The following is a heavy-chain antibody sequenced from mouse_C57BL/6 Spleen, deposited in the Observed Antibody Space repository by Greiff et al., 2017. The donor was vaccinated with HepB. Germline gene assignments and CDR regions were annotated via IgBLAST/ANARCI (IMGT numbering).Heavy chain of an antibody. J-gene: IGHJ3*01. Sequence: EVHLVESGGDLVKPGGSLKLSCAASGFTFSSYGLSWVRQTPDKRLEWVATISSGGSYTYYPDSVKWRFTISRDNAKNTLYLQMSSLKSEDTAMYYCARGGGEGFAYWGQGTLVTVSA. CDR2: ISSGGSYT. CDR1: GFTFSSYG. V-gene: IGHV5-6*01. CDR3: ARGGGEGFAY.